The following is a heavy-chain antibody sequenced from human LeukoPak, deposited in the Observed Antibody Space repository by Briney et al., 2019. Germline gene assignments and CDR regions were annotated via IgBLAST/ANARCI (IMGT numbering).Heavy chain of an antibody. CDR3: ASYPGWSNYYF. V-gene: IGHV4-34*01. CDR2: INHSGST. CDR1: GGSFSGYY. D-gene: IGHD2-15*01. J-gene: IGHJ4*02. Sequence: PSETLSLTCAVYGGSFSGYYWSWIRQPPGKVLEWIGEINHSGSTNYNPSLKSRVTISVDTSKNQFSLKLSSVTAADTAVYYCASYPGWSNYYFWGQGTLVTVSS.